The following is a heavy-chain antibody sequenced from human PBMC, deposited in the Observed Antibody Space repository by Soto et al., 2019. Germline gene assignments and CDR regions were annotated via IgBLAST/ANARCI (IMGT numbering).Heavy chain of an antibody. V-gene: IGHV1-2*02. J-gene: IGHJ5*02. CDR2: INPNSGGT. CDR1: GDTFTANY. D-gene: IGHD5-12*01. Sequence: ASVKVSCKASGDTFTANYMHWVRQAPGQGLEWMGWINPNSGGTYHAQNFQGRVTMTRDTSTTTAYMELAGLRSDDTAVYYCARGGGRGYNELDPWGHGTLVTVSS. CDR3: ARGGGRGYNELDP.